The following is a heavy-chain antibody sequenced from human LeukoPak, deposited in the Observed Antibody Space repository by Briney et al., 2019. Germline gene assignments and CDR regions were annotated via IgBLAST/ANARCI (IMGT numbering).Heavy chain of an antibody. D-gene: IGHD6-19*01. CDR1: GGTFSNYA. CDR2: ISAYNGNT. V-gene: IGHV1-18*01. CDR3: ARDSIAVAGTDIDY. J-gene: IGHJ4*02. Sequence: ASVKVSCKASGGTFSNYAISWVRQAPGQGLEWMGWISAYNGNTNYAQKLQGRVTMTTDTSTSTAYMELRSLRSDDTAVYYCARDSIAVAGTDIDYWGQGTLVTVSS.